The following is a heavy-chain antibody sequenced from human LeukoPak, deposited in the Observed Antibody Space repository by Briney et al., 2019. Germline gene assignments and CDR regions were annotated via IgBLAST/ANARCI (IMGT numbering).Heavy chain of an antibody. D-gene: IGHD3-22*01. J-gene: IGHJ4*02. CDR1: GYTFTSYA. Sequence: GASVKVSCKASGYTFTSYAMNWVRQAPGQGLEWMGWINTNTGNPTYAQGFTGRFVFSLDTPVSTAYLQISSLKAEDTAVYYCARELGPIDLRDSSGPLDYWGQGTLVTVSS. V-gene: IGHV7-4-1*02. CDR3: ARELGPIDLRDSSGPLDY. CDR2: INTNTGNP.